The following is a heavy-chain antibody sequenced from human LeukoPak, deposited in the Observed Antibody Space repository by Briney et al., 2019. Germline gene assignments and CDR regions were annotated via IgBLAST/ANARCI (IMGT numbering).Heavy chain of an antibody. V-gene: IGHV4-59*08. CDR3: ARPTSKLGPFDY. D-gene: IGHD2/OR15-2a*01. J-gene: IGHJ4*02. Sequence: SETLSLTCTVSGDSISSYYWSWIRQPPGKGLEWIGTIYYSGSTYYNPSLKSRITISVDTSKNQFSLKMRSVTAADTAVYYCARPTSKLGPFDYWGQGTLVTVSS. CDR1: GDSISSYY. CDR2: IYYSGST.